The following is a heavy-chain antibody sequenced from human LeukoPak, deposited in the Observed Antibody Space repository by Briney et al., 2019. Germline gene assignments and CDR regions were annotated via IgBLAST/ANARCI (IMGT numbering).Heavy chain of an antibody. CDR3: TRSDGGFDY. CDR2: IRSKANSYAT. J-gene: IGHJ4*02. D-gene: IGHD4-23*01. V-gene: IGHV3-73*01. Sequence: GSLGLSCAASGFPFSGSAMHWVRQASGKGLEWVGRIRSKANSYATAYAASVKGRFTISRDDSKNTAYLQMNSLKAEDTAVYYCTRSDGGFDYWGQGTLVTVSS. CDR1: GFPFSGSA.